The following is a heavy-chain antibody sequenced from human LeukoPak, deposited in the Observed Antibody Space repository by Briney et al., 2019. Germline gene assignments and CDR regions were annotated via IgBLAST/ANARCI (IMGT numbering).Heavy chain of an antibody. CDR3: ARADSSGRGHWFDP. CDR1: GYTFTSYY. J-gene: IGHJ5*02. Sequence: ASVKVSCKASGYTFTSYYMHWVRQAPGQGLEWMGGIIPIFGTANYAQKFQGRVTITADKSTSTAYMELSSLRSEDTAVYYCARADSSGRGHWFDPWGQGTLVTVSS. V-gene: IGHV1-69*06. D-gene: IGHD6-6*01. CDR2: IIPIFGTA.